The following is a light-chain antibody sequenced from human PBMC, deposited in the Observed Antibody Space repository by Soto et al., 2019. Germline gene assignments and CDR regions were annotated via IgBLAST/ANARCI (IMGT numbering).Light chain of an antibody. Sequence: QSALTQPRSVSGSPGQSVTISCTGTSSDVGRYNYVSWYQQYPGKVPKLMIYNVDKRPSGVPNRFSGSKSGNTASLTVSGLQAEDEADYYCCSYAGNYTLGVFGGGTKVTVL. CDR3: CSYAGNYTLGV. J-gene: IGLJ2*01. CDR1: SSDVGRYNY. V-gene: IGLV2-11*01. CDR2: NVD.